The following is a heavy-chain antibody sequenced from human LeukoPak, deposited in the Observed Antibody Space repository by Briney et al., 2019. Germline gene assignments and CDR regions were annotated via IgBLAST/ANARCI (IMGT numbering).Heavy chain of an antibody. V-gene: IGHV3-20*04. D-gene: IGHD3-10*01. Sequence: PGGSLRLLCAVSGYTFEDYDIRGVRHASAKGLEWVSDINWQGGSTGYADFVEGGFTISRDDAKNSLHLHMQSQRAEDSRLYYCARDLRRGLYYYGPGVNWFDPWGQGTLVTVSS. CDR3: ARDLRRGLYYYGPGVNWFDP. CDR2: INWQGGST. CDR1: GYTFEDYD. J-gene: IGHJ5*02.